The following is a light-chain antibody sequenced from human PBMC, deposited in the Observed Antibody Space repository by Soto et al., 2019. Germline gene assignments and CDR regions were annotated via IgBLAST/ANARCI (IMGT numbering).Light chain of an antibody. CDR2: AAS. Sequence: DIQMTKCPSSLSASVGGIGTITCLASQGISTYLNWYQQKPGKDPKLLIYAASSLQSGVPSRFSGSGSETDFNLTISSLQTEDFATYSCQQRYSTTWTFGQGTKLDIK. CDR1: QGISTY. CDR3: QQRYSTTWT. V-gene: IGKV1-39*01. J-gene: IGKJ1*01.